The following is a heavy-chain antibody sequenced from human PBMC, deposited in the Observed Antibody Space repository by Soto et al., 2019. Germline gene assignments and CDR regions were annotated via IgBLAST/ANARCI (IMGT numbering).Heavy chain of an antibody. CDR1: GFTFSSYG. V-gene: IGHV3-30*03. J-gene: IGHJ4*02. Sequence: QAQLVESGGGVVQPGRSLRLSCAASGFTFSSYGMHRVRQAPGTALGGVAVISYDGGLQHYADSVKGRFTISRDNSMNMVLLQMNSLRAEDTAVYYCVSDRGYGHASVPYSWGQGTLVSVSS. D-gene: IGHD5-18*01. CDR3: VSDRGYGHASVPYS. CDR2: ISYDGGLQ.